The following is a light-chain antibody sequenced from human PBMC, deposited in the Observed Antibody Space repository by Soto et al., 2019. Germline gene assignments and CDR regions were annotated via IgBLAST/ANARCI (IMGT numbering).Light chain of an antibody. CDR2: WAS. J-gene: IGKJ1*01. V-gene: IGKV4-1*01. Sequence: DIVMTQSPDSLAVSLGERATVNCKSGQSVLYSSDNRNYLAWYQQKPGQSPKLPISWASTRESGVPDRFSGSGSRTDFTLTISSLQAEDVAVYFCQQYYTNPRTFGQGTKVEIK. CDR1: QSVLYSSDNRNY. CDR3: QQYYTNPRT.